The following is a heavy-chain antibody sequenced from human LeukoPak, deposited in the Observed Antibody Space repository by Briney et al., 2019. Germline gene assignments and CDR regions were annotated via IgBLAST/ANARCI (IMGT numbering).Heavy chain of an antibody. CDR3: ARDYYDSSGEELGFDP. CDR1: GGTFSSYA. Sequence: SVKVSCKASGGTFSSYAISWVRQAPGQGLEWMGGIIPIFGTANYAQKFQGRVTMTRDMSTSTVYMELSSLRSEDTAVYYCARDYYDSSGEELGFDPWGQGTLVTVSS. V-gene: IGHV1-69*05. CDR2: IIPIFGTA. D-gene: IGHD3-22*01. J-gene: IGHJ5*02.